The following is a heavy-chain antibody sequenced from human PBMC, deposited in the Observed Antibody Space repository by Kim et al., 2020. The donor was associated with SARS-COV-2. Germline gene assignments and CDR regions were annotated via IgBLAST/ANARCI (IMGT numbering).Heavy chain of an antibody. CDR3: AKDQNYYGSGSYPGDY. J-gene: IGHJ4*02. CDR2: ISGSGGST. CDR1: GFTFSSYA. D-gene: IGHD3-10*01. Sequence: GGSLRLSCAASGFTFSSYAMSWVRQAPGKGLEWVSAISGSGGSTYYADSVKGRFTISRDNSKNTLYLQMNSLRAEDTAVYYCAKDQNYYGSGSYPGDYWGQGTLVTVSS. V-gene: IGHV3-23*01.